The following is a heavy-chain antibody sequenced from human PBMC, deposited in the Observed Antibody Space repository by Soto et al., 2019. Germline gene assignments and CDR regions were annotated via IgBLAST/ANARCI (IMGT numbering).Heavy chain of an antibody. J-gene: IGHJ2*01. CDR2: ISHSTAYT. CDR1: GFTFNVYY. CDR3: ARGRPYYESSDYWYLDL. D-gene: IGHD3-22*01. Sequence: QVQLVESGGGLVKPGGSLRLSCAASGFTFNVYYMKWIRQAPGKGLEWVSYISHSTAYTNYADSVKGRFTISRDNSKNSLYLQMNSLTAEDTAVYYCARGRPYYESSDYWYLDLWGRGTLVSVSS. V-gene: IGHV3-11*05.